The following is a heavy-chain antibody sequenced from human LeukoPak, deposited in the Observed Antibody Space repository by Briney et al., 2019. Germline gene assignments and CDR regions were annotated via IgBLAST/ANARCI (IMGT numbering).Heavy chain of an antibody. D-gene: IGHD2-15*01. V-gene: IGHV5-51*01. CDR2: IFLGDSDT. Sequence: GESLKISCKVSGYSLRDYWIAWVRQMPGKGLEWMGIIFLGDSDTKYSPSFQGQVTMSADKSISTAYLQWNSLKPSDTAMYYCARHLCSGGSCYFDYWGQGTLVTVSS. CDR1: GYSLRDYW. CDR3: ARHLCSGGSCYFDY. J-gene: IGHJ4*02.